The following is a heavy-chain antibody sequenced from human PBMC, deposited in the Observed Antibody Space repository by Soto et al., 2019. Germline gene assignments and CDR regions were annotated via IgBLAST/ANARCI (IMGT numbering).Heavy chain of an antibody. D-gene: IGHD2-2*01. CDR2: INHSGST. J-gene: IGHJ6*02. CDR3: ARGAPGGCSSTSCYAGYYGMDV. V-gene: IGHV4-34*01. CDR1: GGSFSGYY. Sequence: QVQLQQWGAGLLKPSETLSLTCAVYGGSFSGYYWSWIRQPPGKGLEWIGEINHSGSTNYNPSLKSRVTISVDTSKNQFSLKLSSVTAADTAVYYCARGAPGGCSSTSCYAGYYGMDVWGQGTTVTVSS.